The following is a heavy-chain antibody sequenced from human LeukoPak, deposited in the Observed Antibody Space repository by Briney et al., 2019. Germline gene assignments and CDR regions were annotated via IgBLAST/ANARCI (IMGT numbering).Heavy chain of an antibody. J-gene: IGHJ4*02. CDR2: IRYDGSNK. CDR3: AKDTYSGYDSGD. CDR1: GFTFSSYG. D-gene: IGHD5-12*01. Sequence: GGSLRLSCAASGFTFSSYGMHWVRQAPGKGLEWVAFIRYDGSNKYYADSVKGRFTISRDNFKNTLYLQMNSLRAEDTAVYYCAKDTYSGYDSGDWGQGTLVTVSS. V-gene: IGHV3-30*02.